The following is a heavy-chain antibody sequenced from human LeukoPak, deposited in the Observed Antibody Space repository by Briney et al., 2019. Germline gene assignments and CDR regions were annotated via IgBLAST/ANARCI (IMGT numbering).Heavy chain of an antibody. CDR2: ITGSGGTT. V-gene: IGHV3-23*01. CDR1: GFTFSNYA. J-gene: IGHJ6*02. Sequence: GGSLRLSCAASGFTFSNYAMNWVRQAPGKGLEWVSAITGSGGTTYYADSTKGRFTISRDNSKNTLYLQINSLRAEDTAVYYCAKGGVAGLYYYYGIDVWGQGTTVTVSS. D-gene: IGHD6-19*01. CDR3: AKGGVAGLYYYYGIDV.